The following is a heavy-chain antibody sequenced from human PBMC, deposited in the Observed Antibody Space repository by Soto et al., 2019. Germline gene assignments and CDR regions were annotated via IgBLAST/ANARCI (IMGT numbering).Heavy chain of an antibody. CDR2: VSYDGNHK. V-gene: IGHV3-30*18. CDR1: GFTFRSFG. CDR3: AKDVGQQLVLNYGMDV. D-gene: IGHD6-13*01. J-gene: IGHJ6*02. Sequence: QVQLVESGRGVIQPGTSLSLSCASSGFTFRSFGMYWVRQAPGKGLEWVAVVSYDGNHKYYADSVKGRFTVSRDNAKNMLYLQMNSLRGEDTAVYYCAKDVGQQLVLNYGMDVWGQGTTVTVSS.